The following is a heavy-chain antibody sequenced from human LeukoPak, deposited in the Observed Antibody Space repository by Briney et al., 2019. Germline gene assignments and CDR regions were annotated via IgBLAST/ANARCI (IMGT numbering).Heavy chain of an antibody. J-gene: IGHJ4*02. CDR2: IFYSGST. CDR3: ARGPSYSSSWYVSFYFDY. D-gene: IGHD6-13*01. Sequence: SETLSLTCTVSGGSISSSSYYWDWIRQPPGKGLEWIGSIFYSGSTNYNPSLKSRVTISVDTSKNQFSLKLSSVTAADTAVYYCARGPSYSSSWYVSFYFDYWGQGTLVTVSS. CDR1: GGSISSSSYY. V-gene: IGHV4-39*07.